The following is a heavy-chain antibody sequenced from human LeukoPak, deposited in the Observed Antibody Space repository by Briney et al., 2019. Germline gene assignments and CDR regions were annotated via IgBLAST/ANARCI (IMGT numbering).Heavy chain of an antibody. CDR3: ARGVVRGAESCWFDP. D-gene: IGHD3-10*01. Sequence: TSETLSLTCTVSGGSISSYYWSWIRQPPGKGLEWIGYIYYSESTNYNPSLKSRVTISVDTSKNQFPLKLSSVTAADTAVYYCARGVVRGAESCWFDPWGQGTLVTVSS. V-gene: IGHV4-59*08. CDR2: IYYSEST. CDR1: GGSISSYY. J-gene: IGHJ5*02.